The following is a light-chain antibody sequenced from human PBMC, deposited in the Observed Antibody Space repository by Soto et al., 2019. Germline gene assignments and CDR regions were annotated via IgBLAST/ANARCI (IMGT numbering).Light chain of an antibody. J-gene: IGLJ3*02. V-gene: IGLV1-44*01. Sequence: QSVLTQPPSASGTPGQRVTISCSGSSSNIGTNTVNWYQQLPGTAPKLLIYSNDRRPSGAPDRFSGSRSGTSASLAISGLQSEDEADYYCAAWDDSLNGPVFGGGTKVTVL. CDR2: SND. CDR3: AAWDDSLNGPV. CDR1: SSNIGTNT.